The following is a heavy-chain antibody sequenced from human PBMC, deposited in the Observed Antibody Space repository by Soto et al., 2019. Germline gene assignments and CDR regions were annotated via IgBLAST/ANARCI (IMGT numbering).Heavy chain of an antibody. CDR3: TRDLNGGNPFDY. V-gene: IGHV1-3*01. J-gene: IGHJ4*02. CDR2: IDPASGRA. CDR1: GYTLRNYA. D-gene: IGHD4-17*01. Sequence: QVQLVQSGAEVKKPGASVRVSCKPSGYTLRNYAIHWVRQAAGQSLEWLAWIDPASGRATYSQKVQVRTIVTGYNSTTTFYVDLTSLSSEDTAVYFCTRDLNGGNPFDYWCQGALVIVSS.